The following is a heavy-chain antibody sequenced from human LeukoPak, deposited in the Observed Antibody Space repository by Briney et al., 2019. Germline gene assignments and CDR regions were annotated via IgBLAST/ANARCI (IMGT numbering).Heavy chain of an antibody. CDR3: ARERGETYCGGNCYYFGY. CDR2: IYTNENT. CDR1: GGSISGYF. Sequence: PSETLSLTCTVSGGSISGYFWGWIRQPAGKGPEWIGRIYTNENTNYSPSLKSRVTMSVDTSKNQFSLKLTSVTAADTAVYYCARERGETYCGGNCYYFGYWGPGTVVTVSS. V-gene: IGHV4-4*07. D-gene: IGHD2-21*01. J-gene: IGHJ4*02.